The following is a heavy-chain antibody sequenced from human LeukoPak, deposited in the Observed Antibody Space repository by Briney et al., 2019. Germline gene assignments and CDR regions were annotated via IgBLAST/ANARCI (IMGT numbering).Heavy chain of an antibody. V-gene: IGHV1-2*02. Sequence: ASVTVSCKASGYTFTGYYIHWVRQAPGQGVEWMGWINPNSGDTNYAQKFQGRVTLTRDTAISTAFMELNNLRSDDTDVYHCARAQTILMGTRGYWGQGTLVTVSS. J-gene: IGHJ4*02. CDR3: ARAQTILMGTRGY. CDR1: GYTFTGYY. D-gene: IGHD1-14*01. CDR2: INPNSGDT.